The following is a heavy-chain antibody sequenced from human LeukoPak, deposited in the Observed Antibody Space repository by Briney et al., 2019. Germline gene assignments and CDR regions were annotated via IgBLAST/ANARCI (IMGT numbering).Heavy chain of an antibody. CDR3: GTDAYGDSYDY. CDR2: IWYDGSNK. V-gene: IGHV3-33*01. D-gene: IGHD4-17*01. J-gene: IGHJ4*02. CDR1: GFTFSSYG. Sequence: GGSLRLSCAASGFTFSSYGMHWVRQAPGKGLEWVAVIWYDGSNKYYADSVKGRFTISRDNSKNTLYLRMSSLRAEDTAIYYCGTDAYGDSYDYWGQGTLVTVSS.